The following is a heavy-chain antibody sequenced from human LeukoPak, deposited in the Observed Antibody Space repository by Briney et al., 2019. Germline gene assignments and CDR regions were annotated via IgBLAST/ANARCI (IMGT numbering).Heavy chain of an antibody. D-gene: IGHD2-2*01. CDR1: GYSFTSYW. V-gene: IGHV5-51*01. J-gene: IGHJ6*02. CDR3: ARCDSTSWTNYYYYGMDV. CDR2: IYPGDSDT. Sequence: GASLQISCKGSGYSFTSYWIGWVRQMPGKGLEWMGIIYPGDSDTRYSPSFQGQVTISADKSISTAYLQWSSLKASDTAMYYCARCDSTSWTNYYYYGMDVWGQGTTVTVSS.